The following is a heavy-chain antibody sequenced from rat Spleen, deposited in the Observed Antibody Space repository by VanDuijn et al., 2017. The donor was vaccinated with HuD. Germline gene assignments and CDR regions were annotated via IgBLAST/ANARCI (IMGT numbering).Heavy chain of an antibody. D-gene: IGHD4-4*01. Sequence: EVQLVESGGGLVQPGRSLKVSCAASGFTFSDYNMAWVRQAPKKGLEWVATISNTGGGSIYYPDSVKGRFTISRDNAQNTLYLQMNSLRSEDTATYYCTRVDVIRGFDYWGQGVMVTVSS. V-gene: IGHV5-7*01. J-gene: IGHJ2*01. CDR3: TRVDVIRGFDY. CDR1: GFTFSDYN. CDR2: ISNTGGGSI.